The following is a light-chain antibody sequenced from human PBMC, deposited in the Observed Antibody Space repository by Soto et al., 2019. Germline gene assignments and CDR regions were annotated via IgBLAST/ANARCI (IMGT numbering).Light chain of an antibody. V-gene: IGLV2-8*01. CDR3: SSYAGSNNPYV. CDR2: EVS. J-gene: IGLJ1*01. Sequence: QSALTQPPSASGSPGQSVTISCAGTSSDVGGYKYVSWYQQHPGKAPKLMIYEVSKRPSGVPDRFSGSKSGNTASPTVSGLQAEDEADYYCSSYAGSNNPYVFGTGTKVTVL. CDR1: SSDVGGYKY.